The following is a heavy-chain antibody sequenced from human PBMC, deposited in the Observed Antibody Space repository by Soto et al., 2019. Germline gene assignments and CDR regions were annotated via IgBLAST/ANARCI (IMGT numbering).Heavy chain of an antibody. CDR1: GYTFTGYY. CDR3: ARGSPVAAAGLSFDY. Sequence: ASVKVSFKASGYTFTGYYMHWLRQAPGQGLEWMGWINPNSGGTNYAQKFQGWVTMTRDTSISTAYMELSRLRSDDTAAYYCARGSPVAAAGLSFDYWGQGTLVTVSS. CDR2: INPNSGGT. D-gene: IGHD6-13*01. V-gene: IGHV1-2*04. J-gene: IGHJ4*02.